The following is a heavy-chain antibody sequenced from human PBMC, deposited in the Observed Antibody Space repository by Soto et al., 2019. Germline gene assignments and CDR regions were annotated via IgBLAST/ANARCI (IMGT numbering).Heavy chain of an antibody. V-gene: IGHV3-30*18. J-gene: IGHJ4*02. CDR3: AKTIVTTGWYGRFDY. CDR1: GFTFSSYW. D-gene: IGHD6-19*01. CDR2: ISYDGSNK. Sequence: PGGSLRLSCAASGFTFSSYWMSWVRQAPGKGLEWVAVISYDGSNKYYADSVKGRFTISRDNSKNTLYLQMNSLRADDTAIYYCAKTIVTTGWYGRFDYWGKGTLVTVAS.